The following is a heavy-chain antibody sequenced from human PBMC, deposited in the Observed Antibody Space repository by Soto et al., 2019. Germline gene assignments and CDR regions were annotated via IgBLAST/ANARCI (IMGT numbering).Heavy chain of an antibody. CDR3: ARLDGYNFPVDY. Sequence: PGESLKISCKGSGYSFAGYWITWVRQKPGKGLEWMGRIDPSDSQTYYSPSFRGQVTISADKSISTAYLQWSSLKASDTAMYYCARLDGYNFPVDYWGQGTLVTVSS. CDR2: IDPSDSQT. J-gene: IGHJ4*02. CDR1: GYSFAGYW. D-gene: IGHD5-12*01. V-gene: IGHV5-10-1*04.